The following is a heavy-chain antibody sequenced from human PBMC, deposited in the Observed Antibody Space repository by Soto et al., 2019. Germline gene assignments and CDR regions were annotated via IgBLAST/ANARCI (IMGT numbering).Heavy chain of an antibody. D-gene: IGHD3-3*01. V-gene: IGHV1-18*01. CDR2: ISAYNGNT. J-gene: IGHJ4*02. CDR3: ARDLRSYSTYDFWSGYYGSSYYFDY. Sequence: ASVKVSCKASGYTFTSYGISWVRQAPGQGLEWMGWISAYNGNTNYAQKLQGRVTMTTDTSTSTAYMELRSLRSDDTAVYYCARDLRSYSTYDFWSGYYGSSYYFDYWGQGTLVTVSS. CDR1: GYTFTSYG.